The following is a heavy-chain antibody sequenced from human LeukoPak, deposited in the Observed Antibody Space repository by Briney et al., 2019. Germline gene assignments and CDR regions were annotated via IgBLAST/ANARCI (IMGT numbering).Heavy chain of an antibody. CDR2: IYYSGST. CDR3: ARHPCQLLYWFDP. CDR1: GGSISSYY. D-gene: IGHD2-2*01. J-gene: IGHJ5*02. V-gene: IGHV4-59*08. Sequence: PSETLSLTCTVSGGSISSYYWSWIRQPAGKGLEWIGYIYYSGSTNYNPSLKSRVTISVDTSKNQFSLKLSSVTAADTAVYYCARHPCQLLYWFDPWGQGTLVTVSS.